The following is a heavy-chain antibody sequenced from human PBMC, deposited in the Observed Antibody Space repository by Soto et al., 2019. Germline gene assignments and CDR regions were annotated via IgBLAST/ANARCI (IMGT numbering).Heavy chain of an antibody. CDR2: IIPILGIA. V-gene: IGHV1-69*08. CDR1: GGTFSSYT. CDR3: ARDRVYCSGGSCTPDY. J-gene: IGHJ4*02. Sequence: QVQLVQSGAEVKKPGSSGKVSCKASGGTFSSYTISWVRQAPGQGLEWMGRIIPILGIANYAQKFQGRVTITADKSTSTAYMELSSLRSEDTAVYYCARDRVYCSGGSCTPDYWGQGTLVTVSS. D-gene: IGHD2-15*01.